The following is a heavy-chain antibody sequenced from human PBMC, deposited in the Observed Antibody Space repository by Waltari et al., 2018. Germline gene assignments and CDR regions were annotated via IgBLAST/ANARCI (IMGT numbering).Heavy chain of an antibody. V-gene: IGHV1-2*02. CDR3: ARWTFYYESDWFDP. J-gene: IGHJ5*02. CDR1: GYTFSGHN. CDR2: IDPNSGDT. Sequence: QVQLVQSGAEVKKPGAAVKVSCKASGYTFSGHNMHWVRQAPGQGLEWMGWIDPNSGDTNYAQKFQGRVTLTRDTSINTAYLELSRLRSDDTAIYYCARWTFYYESDWFDPWGQGTLVTVSS. D-gene: IGHD3-22*01.